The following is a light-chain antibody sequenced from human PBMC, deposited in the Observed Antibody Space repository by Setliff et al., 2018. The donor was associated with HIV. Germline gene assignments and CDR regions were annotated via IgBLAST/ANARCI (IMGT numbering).Light chain of an antibody. J-gene: IGKJ1*01. Sequence: DFVMTQSPDSLAVSLGERATINCKSSQSILYNSNNKNYLAWYQQKPGQPPKLIIYWASTRQSGVPDRFIGSGSGTDFTLTISRLQAEDVAVYYCQQYYSAPQTFGQGTKVDIK. V-gene: IGKV4-1*01. CDR3: QQYYSAPQT. CDR2: WAS. CDR1: QSILYNSNNKNY.